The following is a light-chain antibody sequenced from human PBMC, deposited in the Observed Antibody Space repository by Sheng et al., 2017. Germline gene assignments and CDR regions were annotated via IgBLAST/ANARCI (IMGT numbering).Light chain of an antibody. CDR1: QSVSTM. Sequence: EIVMTQSPATLSVSSGERVTLSCRASQSVSTMLAWYQQKPGQAPRLIIYGASTRATGIPARFSGSGSVTEFTLTISSLQSEDFAIYYCQQYVDWPLTFGGGTKVEIK. CDR2: GAS. V-gene: IGKV3-15*01. J-gene: IGKJ4*01. CDR3: QQYVDWPLT.